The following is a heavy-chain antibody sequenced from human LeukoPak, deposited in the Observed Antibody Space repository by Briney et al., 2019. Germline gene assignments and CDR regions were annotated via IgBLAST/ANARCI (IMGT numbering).Heavy chain of an antibody. D-gene: IGHD6-13*01. J-gene: IGHJ5*02. CDR3: ARDGVAGTPCSNWFDP. CDR2: INPNSGGT. Sequence: ASVKVSCKASGDTFTGYYIHWVRQAPGQGLEWMGWINPNSGGTNYAQKFQGRVTTTRDTSISTAYMELSRLISDDTAVYYCARDGVAGTPCSNWFDPWGQGTLVTVSS. V-gene: IGHV1-2*02. CDR1: GDTFTGYY.